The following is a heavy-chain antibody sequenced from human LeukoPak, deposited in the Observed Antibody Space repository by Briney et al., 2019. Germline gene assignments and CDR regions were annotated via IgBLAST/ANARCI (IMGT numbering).Heavy chain of an antibody. CDR2: ISGSGGST. D-gene: IGHD2-2*01. Sequence: GGSLRLSCAASGFTLSSYAMSWLRQAPGKGLEWVSAISGSGGSTYYADSVKGRFAISRDNSKNTLYLQMNSLRAEDTAVYYCARGRGYCSSTTCYEAFDIWGQGTMVTVSS. CDR1: GFTLSSYA. V-gene: IGHV3-23*01. J-gene: IGHJ3*02. CDR3: ARGRGYCSSTTCYEAFDI.